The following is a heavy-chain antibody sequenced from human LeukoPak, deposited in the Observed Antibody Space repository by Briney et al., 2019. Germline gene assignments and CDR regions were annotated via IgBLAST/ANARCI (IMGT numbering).Heavy chain of an antibody. D-gene: IGHD4-17*01. CDR2: IYSGGST. J-gene: IGHJ6*02. CDR3: ARALQDGRYYYYYGMDV. Sequence: GGSLRLSCAASGFTVSSNYMSWVRQAPGKGLEWGSVIYSGGSTYYADSVKGRFTISRDNSKNTLYLQMNSLRAEDTAVYYCARALQDGRYYYYYGMDVWGQGTTVTVSS. V-gene: IGHV3-53*01. CDR1: GFTVSSNY.